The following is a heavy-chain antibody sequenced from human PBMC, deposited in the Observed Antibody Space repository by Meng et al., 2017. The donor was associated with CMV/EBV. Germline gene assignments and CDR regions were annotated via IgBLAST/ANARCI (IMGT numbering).Heavy chain of an antibody. CDR3: AKHNWKSVEFFDY. D-gene: IGHD1-20*01. CDR2: IRYDGSNQ. Sequence: AASGFNFSNSGMHWVRQAPGKGLEWVAFIRYDGSNQRYADSVKGRFTISRDNSKNTLYLQMSSLRPEDTAVYFCAKHNWKSVEFFDYWGLGTLVTVSS. V-gene: IGHV3-30*02. J-gene: IGHJ4*02. CDR1: GFNFSNSG.